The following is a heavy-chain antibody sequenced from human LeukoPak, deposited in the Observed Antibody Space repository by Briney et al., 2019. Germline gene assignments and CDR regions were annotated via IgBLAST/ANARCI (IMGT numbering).Heavy chain of an antibody. CDR2: IYPGDSDT. J-gene: IGHJ4*02. D-gene: IGHD3-22*01. Sequence: GESLKISCKGSGYTFTSNWIGRVRQMPGKGLEWMGIIYPGDSDTRYSPSFQGQVTISADKSISTAYLQWSSLKASDTAMYYCARPTIYDKVPYYFDYWGQGTLVTVSS. CDR1: GYTFTSNW. CDR3: ARPTIYDKVPYYFDY. V-gene: IGHV5-51*01.